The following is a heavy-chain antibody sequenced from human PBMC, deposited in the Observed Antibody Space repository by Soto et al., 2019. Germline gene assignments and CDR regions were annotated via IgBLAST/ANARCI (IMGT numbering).Heavy chain of an antibody. D-gene: IGHD3-22*01. CDR2: IYSGGST. CDR1: GFTVSSNY. Sequence: EVQLVESGGGLVQPGGSLRLSCAASGFTVSSNYMSWVRQAPGKGLEWVSVIYSGGSTYYADSVKGRFTISRDNSKNTXYLKMNSLRAEDTAVYYCARAAKSSGYYYRYDFDYWGQGTLVTVSS. V-gene: IGHV3-66*01. J-gene: IGHJ4*02. CDR3: ARAAKSSGYYYRYDFDY.